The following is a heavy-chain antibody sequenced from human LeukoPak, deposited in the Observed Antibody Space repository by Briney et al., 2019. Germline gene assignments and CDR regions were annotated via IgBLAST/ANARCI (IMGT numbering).Heavy chain of an antibody. CDR3: ARNAYCDSTNCYAWFDP. CDR2: IVPHSGGT. J-gene: IGHJ5*02. CDR1: GYTFTDYY. D-gene: IGHD2-2*01. V-gene: IGHV1-2*02. Sequence: ASVKVSCKASGYTFTDYYIHWVRQAPGQGLEWMGWIVPHSGGTNYAQNYQGRITMTRGTSISTAYMELSSLRSDDTAVYYCARNAYCDSTNCYAWFDPWGQGTLVTVSS.